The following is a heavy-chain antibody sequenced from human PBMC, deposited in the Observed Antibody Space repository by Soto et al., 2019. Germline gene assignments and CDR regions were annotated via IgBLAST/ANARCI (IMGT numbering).Heavy chain of an antibody. CDR2: INHSGST. CDR3: ASGVRLDPRDYYYYFYMDV. Sequence: SETLSLTCAVYGGSFSGYYWSWIRQPPGKGLEWIGEINHSGSTNYNPTLKSRVTISVDTSKNQFSLKLSSVTAADTAVYYCASGVRLDPRDYYYYFYMDVWGKGTTVTVS. D-gene: IGHD3-10*01. CDR1: GGSFSGYY. J-gene: IGHJ6*03. V-gene: IGHV4-34*01.